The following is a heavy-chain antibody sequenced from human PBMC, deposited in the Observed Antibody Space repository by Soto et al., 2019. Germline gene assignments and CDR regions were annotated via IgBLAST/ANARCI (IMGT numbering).Heavy chain of an antibody. CDR2: IYYSGST. CDR3: ARGRYDFWSGYYHKHSPLDY. Sequence: QVQLQESGPGLVKPSQTLSLTCTVSGGSISSGGYYWSWIRQHPGKGLEWIGYIYYSGSTYYNPSVKSRVTISVATSTNHSSMKLSSVTAADTAVYYCARGRYDFWSGYYHKHSPLDYWGQGTLVTVSS. CDR1: GGSISSGGYY. J-gene: IGHJ4*02. D-gene: IGHD3-3*01. V-gene: IGHV4-31*03.